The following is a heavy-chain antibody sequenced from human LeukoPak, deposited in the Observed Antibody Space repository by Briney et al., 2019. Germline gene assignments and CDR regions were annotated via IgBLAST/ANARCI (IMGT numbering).Heavy chain of an antibody. V-gene: IGHV1-3*01. CDR2: INGGDGNT. J-gene: IGHJ4*02. CDR1: GYTFSTCA. CDR3: ARSYIVVVPAVYFDY. Sequence: GASVKVSCKTSGYTFSTCAIQWVRQAPGQRLEWMGWINGGDGNTKFSQKFQGRVTITRDTSASSSYMELSSLRSEDTAVYYCARSYIVVVPAVYFDYWGQGTLVTVSS. D-gene: IGHD2-2*01.